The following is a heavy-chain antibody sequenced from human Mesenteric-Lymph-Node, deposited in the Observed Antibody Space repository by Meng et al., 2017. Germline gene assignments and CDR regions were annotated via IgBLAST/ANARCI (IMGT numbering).Heavy chain of an antibody. Sequence: EVQLVESGGGLVKPGGSLRLSFAVSGFTFSSNYMNWVRQAPGKGLEWVSIIYSGVSTYYAGSVKGRFTISRDNSKNTLSLQMDSLRVEDTARYYCTRGHLFNWNFIDIWGQGTLVTVSS. CDR2: IYSGVST. CDR3: TRGHLFNWNFIDI. V-gene: IGHV3-66*01. D-gene: IGHD1-7*01. J-gene: IGHJ4*02. CDR1: GFTFSSNY.